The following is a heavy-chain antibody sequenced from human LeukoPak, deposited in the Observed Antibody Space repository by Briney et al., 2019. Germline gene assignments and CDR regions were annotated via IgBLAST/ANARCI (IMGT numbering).Heavy chain of an antibody. D-gene: IGHD3-22*01. CDR1: GFTFSSYT. V-gene: IGHV3-64D*06. CDR2: ISTNGGNT. Sequence: GGSLRLSCSASGFTFSSYTMHWVRQAPGKGLEYVSAISTNGGNTLYADSVKGRFTISRDNSKNPLYLQMSSLRAEDTAVYYCVRYYYDSTGYYDYWGQGTLVTVSS. J-gene: IGHJ4*02. CDR3: VRYYYDSTGYYDY.